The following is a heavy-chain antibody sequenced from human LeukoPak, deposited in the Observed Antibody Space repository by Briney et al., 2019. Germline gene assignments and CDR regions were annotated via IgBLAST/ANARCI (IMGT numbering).Heavy chain of an antibody. CDR3: AKASGIAVAGTSVYFQH. J-gene: IGHJ1*01. Sequence: GESLRLSCAASGFTFDDYAMHWVRQAPGKGLEWVSGISWNSGSIGYADSVKGRFTISRDNAKNSLYLQMNSLRAEDMALYYCAKASGIAVAGTSVYFQHWGQGTLVTVSS. D-gene: IGHD6-19*01. V-gene: IGHV3-9*03. CDR2: ISWNSGSI. CDR1: GFTFDDYA.